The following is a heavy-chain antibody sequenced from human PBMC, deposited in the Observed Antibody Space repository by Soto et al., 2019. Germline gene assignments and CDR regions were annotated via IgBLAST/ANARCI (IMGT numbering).Heavy chain of an antibody. V-gene: IGHV3-30*18. CDR1: GFTLSNIG. D-gene: IGHD2-21*01. CDR2: ISAGGNTK. J-gene: IGHJ4*02. Sequence: QVQLVESGGGVDQPGTSLRLACAASGFTLSNIGMQWVRQAPGKGLEWVAVISAGGNTKYYADSVKGRFTISRDNSKNTLFLQMNSLRTEDTAVYYCAKESGGERYAAYFALGGKGTLVTVSA. CDR3: AKESGGERYAAYFAL.